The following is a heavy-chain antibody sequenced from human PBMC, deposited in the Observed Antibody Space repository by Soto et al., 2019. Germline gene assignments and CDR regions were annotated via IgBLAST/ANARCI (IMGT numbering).Heavy chain of an antibody. CDR3: ARRYTVTTSVDY. V-gene: IGHV4-39*01. CDR1: GGSISSSSYY. CDR2: IYYSGST. Sequence: TLSLTCTVSGGSISSSSYYWGWIRQPPGKGLEWIGSIYYSGSTYYNPSLKSRGTISVDTSKNQFSLKLSSVTAADTAVYYCARRYTVTTSVDYWGQGTPVTVSS. J-gene: IGHJ4*02. D-gene: IGHD4-17*01.